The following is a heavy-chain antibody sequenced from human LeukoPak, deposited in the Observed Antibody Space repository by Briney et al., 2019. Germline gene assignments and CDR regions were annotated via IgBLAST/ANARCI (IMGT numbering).Heavy chain of an antibody. CDR1: GFTFSSNW. Sequence: GGSLRLSCAAAGFTFSSNWMHWVRQAPGKGLEWVAFIRYDGSNKYYADSVKGRFTISRDNSKNTLYLQMNSLRAEDTAVYYCANPDVVVVPAASTDWGQGTLVTVSS. CDR3: ANPDVVVVPAASTD. D-gene: IGHD2-2*01. V-gene: IGHV3-30*02. J-gene: IGHJ4*02. CDR2: IRYDGSNK.